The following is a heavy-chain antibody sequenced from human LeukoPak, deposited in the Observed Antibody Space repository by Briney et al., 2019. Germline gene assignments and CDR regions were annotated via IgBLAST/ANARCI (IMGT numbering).Heavy chain of an antibody. CDR1: GGSISSSGYY. V-gene: IGHV4-39*01. Sequence: SETLSLTCTVSGGSISSSGYYWGWSRQPPGKGLEWIGRIYYSGSTQYNPSLKSRVTISVDTSKTQFALKLSSVTAEDTAVYYCARPSRSGYGDYESAFDIWGQGTMVTVSS. CDR3: ARPSRSGYGDYESAFDI. J-gene: IGHJ3*02. D-gene: IGHD5-12*01. CDR2: IYYSGST.